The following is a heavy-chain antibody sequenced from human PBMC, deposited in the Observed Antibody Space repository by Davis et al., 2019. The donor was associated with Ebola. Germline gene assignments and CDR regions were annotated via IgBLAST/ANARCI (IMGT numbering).Heavy chain of an antibody. CDR3: ASLLTHNYYYYYGMDV. J-gene: IGHJ6*02. CDR2: IYYSGST. V-gene: IGHV4-59*08. CDR1: GGSISSYY. Sequence: PSETLSLTCTVSGGSISSYYWSWIRQPPGKGLEWIGYIYYSGSTNYNPSLKSRVTISVDTSKNQFSLKLSSVTAADTAVYYCASLLTHNYYYYYGMDVWGQGTTVTVSS. D-gene: IGHD4/OR15-4a*01.